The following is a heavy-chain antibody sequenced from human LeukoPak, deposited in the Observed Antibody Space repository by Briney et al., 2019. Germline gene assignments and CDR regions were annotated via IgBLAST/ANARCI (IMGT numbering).Heavy chain of an antibody. D-gene: IGHD4-17*01. J-gene: IGHJ4*02. CDR1: GFTFSSYA. CDR2: ISTSGGST. V-gene: IGHV3-23*01. Sequence: PGGSLRVSCAASGFTFSSYAMSWVRQAPGKGLEWVSAISTSGGSTYFADSVKGRFTISRDNSKNTVYLQMNSLRAEDTAVYYCAKDPPGGEEVDYWGQGTLVTVSS. CDR3: AKDPPGGEEVDY.